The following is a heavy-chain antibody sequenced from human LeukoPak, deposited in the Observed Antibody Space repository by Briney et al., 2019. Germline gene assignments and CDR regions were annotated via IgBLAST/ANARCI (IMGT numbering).Heavy chain of an antibody. V-gene: IGHV1-3*01. CDR2: INAGNGNT. D-gene: IGHD6-13*01. J-gene: IGHJ2*01. Sequence: GASVTVSCKASGYTFTSYAMHWVRQAPGQRLEWMGWINAGNGNTKYSQKFQGRVTITRDTSASTAYMELSSLRSEDTAVYYCARAGAAAAGTWYFDLWGRGTLVTVSS. CDR1: GYTFTSYA. CDR3: ARAGAAAAGTWYFDL.